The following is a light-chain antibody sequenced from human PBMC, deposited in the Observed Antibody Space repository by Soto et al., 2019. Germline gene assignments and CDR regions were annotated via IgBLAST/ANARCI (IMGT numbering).Light chain of an antibody. Sequence: SYELTQPSSVSVSPGQTARITCSGDVLAKKYVRWFQQKPGQAPVLVIYKDSERPSGIPERFSGSNSGTTVTLTISGAQVEDEADYYCYSAADNNQGVFGGGTKLTVL. V-gene: IGLV3-27*01. CDR2: KDS. J-gene: IGLJ3*02. CDR1: VLAKKY. CDR3: YSAADNNQGV.